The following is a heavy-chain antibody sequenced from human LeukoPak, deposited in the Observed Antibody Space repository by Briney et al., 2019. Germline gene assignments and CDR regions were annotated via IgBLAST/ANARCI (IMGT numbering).Heavy chain of an antibody. CDR2: IYYSGST. J-gene: IGHJ4*02. CDR1: GGSISSYY. D-gene: IGHD2-15*01. Sequence: SETLSITCTVSGGSISSYYWSWIRQPPGKGLEWIGYIYYSGSTNYSPSLQSRVTISVDTSKNQFSLNLSSVTAADTAVYYCARGLGYCSGGSCYPFDYWGQGTLVTVSS. V-gene: IGHV4-59*01. CDR3: ARGLGYCSGGSCYPFDY.